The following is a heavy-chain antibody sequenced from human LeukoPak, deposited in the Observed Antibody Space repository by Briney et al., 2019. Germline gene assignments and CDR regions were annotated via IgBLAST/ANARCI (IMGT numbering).Heavy chain of an antibody. V-gene: IGHV4-30-4*01. Sequence: PSQTLSLTCTVSGGSISSGDYYWSWIRQPPGKGLEWIGYIYHSGSTYYNPSLKSRVTISVDTSKNQFSLKLSSVCAADTAVYYCARVSCSGGSCYSFDYWGQGTLVAVSS. J-gene: IGHJ4*02. CDR1: GGSISSGDYY. D-gene: IGHD2-15*01. CDR3: ARVSCSGGSCYSFDY. CDR2: IYHSGST.